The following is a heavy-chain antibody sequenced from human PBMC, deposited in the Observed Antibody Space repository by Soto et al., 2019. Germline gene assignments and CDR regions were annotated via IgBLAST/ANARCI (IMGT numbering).Heavy chain of an antibody. CDR3: ARACYYDNVWGKLSHYGLDV. V-gene: IGHV1-18*01. CDR1: GYTFIRYG. CDR2: ISPYNDQT. D-gene: IGHD3-16*01. Sequence: QVQLVQSASEVMKPGASVKVSCKASGYTFIRYGITWVRQAPGQRLEWMGWISPYNDQTISAQKHQGRVTMTADTSTRPVYVQLRILNSDDTAVYYCARACYYDNVWGKLSHYGLDVWGQGTSVTVSS. J-gene: IGHJ6*02.